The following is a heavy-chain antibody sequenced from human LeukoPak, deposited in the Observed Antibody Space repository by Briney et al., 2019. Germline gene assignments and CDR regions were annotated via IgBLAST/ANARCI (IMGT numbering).Heavy chain of an antibody. V-gene: IGHV4-38-2*02. J-gene: IGHJ5*02. D-gene: IGHD2-15*01. CDR2: IYYSGST. CDR1: GYSISSGYY. CDR3: ARVPSYCSGGSCYLPWFDP. Sequence: PSETLSLTCTVSGYSISSGYYWGWIRPPPGKGLEWIGSIYYSGSTYYNPSLKSRVTISVDTSKNQFSLKLSSVTAADTAVYYCARVPSYCSGGSCYLPWFDPWGQGTLVTVSS.